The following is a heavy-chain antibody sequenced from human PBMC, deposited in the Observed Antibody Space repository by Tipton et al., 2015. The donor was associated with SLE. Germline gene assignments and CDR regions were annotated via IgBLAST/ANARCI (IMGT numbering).Heavy chain of an antibody. CDR1: GGSISSYY. J-gene: IGHJ4*02. V-gene: IGHV4-59*07. D-gene: IGHD3-10*01. CDR2: VYPSGGS. CDR3: ARQGTDELDY. Sequence: TLSLTCTVSGGSISSYYWSWIRQPPRKGLEYIGYVYPSGGSDYNPSLSGRVTISFDTSKNQFSLRLTSATAADTAVYYCARQGTDELDYWGQGTLVTVSS.